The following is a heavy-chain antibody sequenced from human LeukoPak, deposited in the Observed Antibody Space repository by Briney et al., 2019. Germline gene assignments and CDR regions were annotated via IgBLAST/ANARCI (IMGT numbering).Heavy chain of an antibody. D-gene: IGHD3-22*01. CDR3: ARARKEYYYDSSGPYYMDV. J-gene: IGHJ6*03. CDR1: GYTFTGYY. V-gene: IGHV1-69*13. CDR2: IIPIFGTA. Sequence: ASVKVSCKASGYTFTGYYMHWVRQAPGQGLEWMGGIIPIFGTANYAQKFQGRVTITADESTSTAYMELSSLRSEDTAVYYCARARKEYYYDSSGPYYMDVWGKGTTVTVSS.